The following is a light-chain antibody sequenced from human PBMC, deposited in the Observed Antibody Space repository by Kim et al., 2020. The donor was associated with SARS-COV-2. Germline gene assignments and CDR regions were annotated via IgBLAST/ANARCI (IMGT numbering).Light chain of an antibody. CDR3: QQYYSTPYT. CDR1: QSVLYSSKNKNF. J-gene: IGKJ2*01. Sequence: DIVMTQSPDSLAVSLGARATINCKSSQSVLYSSKNKNFLAWYQQKPGHPPKLLIYWASTRESGVPDRFTGSGSGTDFTLTISSLQAEDVAVYYCQQYYSTPYTFGQGTKLEIK. CDR2: WAS. V-gene: IGKV4-1*01.